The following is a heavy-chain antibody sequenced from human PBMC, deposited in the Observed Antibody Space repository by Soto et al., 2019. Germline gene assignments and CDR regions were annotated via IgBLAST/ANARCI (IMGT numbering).Heavy chain of an antibody. J-gene: IGHJ6*02. CDR1: GGTFSSYA. CDR2: RIPIFGTA. CDR3: ARDYYDSSGYQGSYGMDV. D-gene: IGHD3-22*01. V-gene: IGHV1-69*01. Sequence: QVQLVQSGAEVKKPGSSVKVSCKASGGTFSSYAISWVRQAPGQGLEWMGGRIPIFGTANYAQKFQGRVTLTADESTSTAYMELSSLRSEDTAVYYCARDYYDSSGYQGSYGMDVWGQGTTVTVSS.